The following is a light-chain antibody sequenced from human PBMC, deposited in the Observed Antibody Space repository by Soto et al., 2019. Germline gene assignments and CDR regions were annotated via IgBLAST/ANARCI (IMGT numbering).Light chain of an antibody. Sequence: QLVLTQSPSASASLGASVKLTWTLSSGHSSYAIAWHQQQPEKGPRYLMKLNSDGSHSKGDGIPDRFSGSSSGAERYLTISSLQSEDEADYYCQTWGTGIHWVFGGGTKLTGL. J-gene: IGLJ3*02. CDR2: LNSDGSH. CDR1: SGHSSYA. CDR3: QTWGTGIHWV. V-gene: IGLV4-69*01.